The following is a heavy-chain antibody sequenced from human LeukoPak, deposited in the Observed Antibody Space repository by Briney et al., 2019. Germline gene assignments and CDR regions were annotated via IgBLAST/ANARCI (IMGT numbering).Heavy chain of an antibody. CDR1: GFTFSSYA. V-gene: IGHV3-23*01. D-gene: IGHD3-22*01. Sequence: GGSLRLSCAASGFTFSSYAMNWVRQAPGKGLEWVSSISGGGGSTYYADSVKGRFTISRDNSKNTLSLQMNSLRAEDTAVYYCAKDISRSNMIVVAPGRGIDYWGQGTLVTVSS. CDR2: ISGGGGST. CDR3: AKDISRSNMIVVAPGRGIDY. J-gene: IGHJ4*02.